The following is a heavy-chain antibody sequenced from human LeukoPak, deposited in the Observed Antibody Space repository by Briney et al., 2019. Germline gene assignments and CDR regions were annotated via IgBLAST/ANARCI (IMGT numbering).Heavy chain of an antibody. J-gene: IGHJ4*02. CDR2: IKEDGSEK. Sequence: PGGSLRLSCAASGFAFSNYWMSWVRQAPGKGLEWVANIKEDGSEKYYVDSVKGRFTISRDNARNSLYLQMNSLRAEDTAVYYCASGRQLGYWVQGTLVTVSS. CDR1: GFAFSNYW. D-gene: IGHD6-13*01. V-gene: IGHV3-7*01. CDR3: ASGRQLGY.